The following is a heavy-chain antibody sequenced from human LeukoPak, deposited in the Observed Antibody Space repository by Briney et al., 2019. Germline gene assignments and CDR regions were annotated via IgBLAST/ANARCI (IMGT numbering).Heavy chain of an antibody. CDR3: AQRGDIVVVPAAMARGSNWFDP. Sequence: SETLSLTCTVSGGSISSYYWSWIRQPPGKGLEWIGEINHSGSTNYNPSLKSRVTISVDTSKNQFSLKLSSVTAADTAVYYCAQRGDIVVVPAAMARGSNWFDPWGQGTLVTVSS. V-gene: IGHV4-34*01. J-gene: IGHJ5*02. D-gene: IGHD2-2*01. CDR1: GGSISSYY. CDR2: INHSGST.